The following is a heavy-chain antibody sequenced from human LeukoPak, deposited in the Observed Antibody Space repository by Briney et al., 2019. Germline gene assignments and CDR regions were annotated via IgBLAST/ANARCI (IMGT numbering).Heavy chain of an antibody. V-gene: IGHV3-23*01. Sequence: AGGSLRLSCVASGITFSNYAVSWVRQAPEKGLDWVSVISGSANKIRYADSVKGRFTISRDNSENIVYLQMNNLRVEDTAVYYCAGRPTGYSSGYIHWGQGTLVTVSS. J-gene: IGHJ4*02. D-gene: IGHD5-18*01. CDR3: AGRPTGYSSGYIH. CDR1: GITFSNYA. CDR2: ISGSANKI.